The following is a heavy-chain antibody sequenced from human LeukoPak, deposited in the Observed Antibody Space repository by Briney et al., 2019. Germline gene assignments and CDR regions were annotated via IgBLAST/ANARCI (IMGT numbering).Heavy chain of an antibody. D-gene: IGHD6-19*01. CDR3: ASKTGSSGWDYHFDY. CDR1: GGSISSGGYS. CDR2: IYHSGST. Sequence: PSQTLSLTCAVSGGSISSGGYSWSWIRQPPGKGLEWIGYIYHSGSTYYNPSLKSRVTISVDRSKNQFSLKLSSVTAADTAVYYCASKTGSSGWDYHFDYWGQGTLVTVSS. V-gene: IGHV4-30-2*01. J-gene: IGHJ4*02.